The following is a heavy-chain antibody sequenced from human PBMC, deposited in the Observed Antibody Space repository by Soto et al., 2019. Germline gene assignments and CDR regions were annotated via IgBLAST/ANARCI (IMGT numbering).Heavy chain of an antibody. Sequence: LEWVAVMWFDGKHQYYADSVKGRFTISRDNSKNTLYLQMNSLRADDTALYYCARWTYYDSSCYYYGFDYWGQGTLVTVSS. J-gene: IGHJ4*02. D-gene: IGHD3-22*01. V-gene: IGHV3-33*01. CDR3: ARWTYYDSSCYYYGFDY. CDR2: MWFDGKHQ.